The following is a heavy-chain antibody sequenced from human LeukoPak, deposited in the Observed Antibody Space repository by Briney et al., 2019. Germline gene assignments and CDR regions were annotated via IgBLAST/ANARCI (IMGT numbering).Heavy chain of an antibody. CDR2: IKEDGGEK. J-gene: IGHJ4*02. CDR3: ARGGAARPDF. Sequence: PGGSLRLSCAASGFTFSSYWMSWVRQAPGKGLEGVANIKEDGGEKYSVDSVKGRFTISRDNAKNSLYLQMNSLRVEDTAVYYCARGGAARPDFWGQGTLVTVSS. D-gene: IGHD6-6*01. CDR1: GFTFSSYW. V-gene: IGHV3-7*01.